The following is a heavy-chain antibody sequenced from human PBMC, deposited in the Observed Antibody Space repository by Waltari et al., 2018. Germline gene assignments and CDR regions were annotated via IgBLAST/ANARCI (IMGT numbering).Heavy chain of an antibody. CDR1: GYTFTGYY. Sequence: QVQLVQSGAEVKKPGASVTVSCKASGYTFTGYYMHWVRPAPGQGLEWMGWIKPKSGGTNDAQKFQGRGTMTRDTSISTAYMELSRLRSDDTAVYYCARADGAGTTGYFDYWGQGTLVTVSS. CDR3: ARADGAGTTGYFDY. D-gene: IGHD1-7*01. V-gene: IGHV1-2*02. CDR2: IKPKSGGT. J-gene: IGHJ4*02.